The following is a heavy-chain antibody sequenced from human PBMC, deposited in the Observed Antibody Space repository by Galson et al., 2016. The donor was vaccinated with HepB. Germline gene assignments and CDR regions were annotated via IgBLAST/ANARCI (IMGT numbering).Heavy chain of an antibody. CDR2: ISHHGENK. CDR3: VRDGGVWFGVPPPYFDY. CDR1: GFSFSSYA. Sequence: SLRLSCAASGFSFSSYAMHWVRQAPGKGLEWVTIISHHGENKNYAESVRGRFTISRDNSKNTLFLQMNNLTTEDTAIYFCVRDGGVWFGVPPPYFDYWGQGLQVTVS. D-gene: IGHD3-10*01. J-gene: IGHJ4*02. V-gene: IGHV3-30*04.